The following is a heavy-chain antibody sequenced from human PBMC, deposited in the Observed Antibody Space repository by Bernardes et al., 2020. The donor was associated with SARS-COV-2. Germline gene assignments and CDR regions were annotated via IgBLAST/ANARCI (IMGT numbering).Heavy chain of an antibody. J-gene: IGHJ4*02. Sequence: GGSLRLSRAASGFTFRNFWMSWVRQAPGKGLEWVANTKPDGSDKYYVDSVKGRFTISRDNAKSSLYLQMNSLRAEDTAVYYCTREVYLIPPGAQNGVGNLFDYWGQGTLVTVSS. V-gene: IGHV3-7*01. CDR2: TKPDGSDK. CDR1: GFTFRNFW. CDR3: TREVYLIPPGAQNGVGNLFDY. D-gene: IGHD2-8*01.